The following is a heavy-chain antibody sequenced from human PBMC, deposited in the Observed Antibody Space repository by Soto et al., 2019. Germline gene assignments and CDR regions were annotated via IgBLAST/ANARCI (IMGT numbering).Heavy chain of an antibody. CDR1: GGSIGSSSYY. Sequence: SQILSVTWSVSGGSIGSSSYYWGWIRQPQGKGLEWIGSIYYSGSTYYNPSLKSRVTISVDTSKNQFSLKLSSVTAADTAVYYCARPQGSIAVAGRGWFDPWGQGTLVTVSS. V-gene: IGHV4-39*01. D-gene: IGHD6-19*01. J-gene: IGHJ5*02. CDR2: IYYSGST. CDR3: ARPQGSIAVAGRGWFDP.